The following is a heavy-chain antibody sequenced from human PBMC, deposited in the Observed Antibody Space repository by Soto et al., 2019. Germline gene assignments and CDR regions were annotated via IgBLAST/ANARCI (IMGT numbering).Heavy chain of an antibody. D-gene: IGHD1-26*01. CDR1: DEASSTTY. CDR2: INHSGST. V-gene: IGHV4-34*01. CDR3: ARARVGARRFDY. Sequence: ETRSLTCAVKDEASSTTYSPRIRQPPGKGLEWIGEINHSGSTNYNPSLKSRVTISVDTSKNQFSLKLSSVTAADTAVYYCARARVGARRFDYWGQGTLVTVSS. J-gene: IGHJ4*02.